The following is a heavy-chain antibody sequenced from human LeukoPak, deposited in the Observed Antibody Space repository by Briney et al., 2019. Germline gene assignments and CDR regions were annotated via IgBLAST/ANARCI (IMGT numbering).Heavy chain of an antibody. J-gene: IGHJ4*02. D-gene: IGHD5-12*01. V-gene: IGHV3-9*01. Sequence: PGGSLRLSCAASGFTFHHYAIHWVRQVPGKGLEWVSGINWNSASIGYADSVKGRFTISRDNAKNSVFLQMDSLRAEDTALYYCAKGKAPLYSGYDWDLDFWGQGTLVTVSS. CDR2: INWNSASI. CDR3: AKGKAPLYSGYDWDLDF. CDR1: GFTFHHYA.